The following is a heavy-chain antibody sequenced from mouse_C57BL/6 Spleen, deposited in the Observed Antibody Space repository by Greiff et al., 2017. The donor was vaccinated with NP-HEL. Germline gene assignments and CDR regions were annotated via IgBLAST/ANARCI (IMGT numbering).Heavy chain of an antibody. CDR1: GFSFNTYA. Sequence: EVKLMESGGGLVQPKGSLKLSCAASGFSFNTYAMNWVRQAPGKGLEWVARIRSKSNNYATYYADSVKDRFTISRDDSESMLYLQMNNLKTEDTAMYYCVRRGIWYFDVWGTGTTVTVSS. J-gene: IGHJ1*03. V-gene: IGHV10-1*01. CDR2: IRSKSNNYAT. CDR3: VRRGIWYFDV.